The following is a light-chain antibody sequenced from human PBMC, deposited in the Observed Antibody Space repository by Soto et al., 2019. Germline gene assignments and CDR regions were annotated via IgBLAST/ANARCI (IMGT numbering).Light chain of an antibody. V-gene: IGKV1-33*01. CDR3: QQYENLPS. CDR2: EAS. CDR1: QDINIY. Sequence: DIQTTQSPSSLSASVGDRVTITCQASQDINIYLNWYQQKPGKAPKLLIYEASNLQTGVPSRFSGRGSGTDFTFNISSLQPEDMGTYYCQQYENLPSFGQGTKLEIK. J-gene: IGKJ2*01.